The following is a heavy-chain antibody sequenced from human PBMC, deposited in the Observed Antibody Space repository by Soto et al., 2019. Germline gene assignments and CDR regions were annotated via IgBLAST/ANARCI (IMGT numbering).Heavy chain of an antibody. J-gene: IGHJ5*02. CDR1: GGSISSSSYY. D-gene: IGHD6-13*01. Sequence: QLQLQESGPGLVKPSETLSLTCTVSGGSISSSSYYWGWIRQPPGKGLEWIGSIYYSGSTYYNPSLKSRVTISVDTSKNQFSLKLSSVTAADTAVYYCARGFAIAAAGTKAARWRNWFDPWGQGTLVTVSS. CDR2: IYYSGST. CDR3: ARGFAIAAAGTKAARWRNWFDP. V-gene: IGHV4-39*01.